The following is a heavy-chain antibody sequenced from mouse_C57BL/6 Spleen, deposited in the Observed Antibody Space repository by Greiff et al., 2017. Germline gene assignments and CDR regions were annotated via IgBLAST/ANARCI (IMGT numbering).Heavy chain of an antibody. CDR1: GYTFTSYW. CDR2: IDPSDSYT. D-gene: IGHD2-14*01. Sequence: QVQLQQPGAELVKPGASVKLSCKASGYTFTSYWMQWVKQRPGQGLEWIGEIDPSDSYTNYNQKFKGKATLTVDTSSSTAYMQLSSLTSEDSAVYYCARRYGYDGYWGQGTTLTVSS. V-gene: IGHV1-50*01. CDR3: ARRYGYDGY. J-gene: IGHJ2*01.